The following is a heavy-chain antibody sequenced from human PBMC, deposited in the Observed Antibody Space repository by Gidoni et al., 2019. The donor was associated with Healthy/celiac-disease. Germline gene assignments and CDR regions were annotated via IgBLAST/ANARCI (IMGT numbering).Heavy chain of an antibody. CDR1: GFTFSNYD. J-gene: IGHJ6*03. CDR2: ISYDGSNK. Sequence: QVQLVESGGGVVQPGRSLRLSCAASGFTFSNYDLHWVRQAPGKGLGWVAVISYDGSNKDYGDSVKGRFTISRDNSKNTLYLEMNSLRAEDTAVYYCAKDPYRRVVANYYYYMDVWGKGTTVTVSS. CDR3: AKDPYRRVVANYYYYMDV. V-gene: IGHV3-30*18. D-gene: IGHD2-15*01.